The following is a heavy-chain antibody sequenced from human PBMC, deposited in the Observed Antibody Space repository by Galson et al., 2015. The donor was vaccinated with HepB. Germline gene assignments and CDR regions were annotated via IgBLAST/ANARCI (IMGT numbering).Heavy chain of an antibody. V-gene: IGHV1-69*04. CDR2: IIPILGIA. CDR1: GGTFSSYA. Sequence: SVKVSCKASGGTFSSYAISWVRQAPGQGLEWMGRIIPILGIANYAQKFQGRVTITADKSTSTAYMELSSLRSEDTAVYYCRLGGDLNAHFDYWGQGTLVTVSS. D-gene: IGHD3-16*01. CDR3: RLGGDLNAHFDY. J-gene: IGHJ4*02.